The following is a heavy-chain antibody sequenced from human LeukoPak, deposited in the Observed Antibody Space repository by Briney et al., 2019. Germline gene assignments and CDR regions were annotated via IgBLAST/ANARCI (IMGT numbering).Heavy chain of an antibody. CDR1: GYTFTSYG. J-gene: IGHJ4*02. CDR2: ISAYNGNT. V-gene: IGHV1-18*01. CDR3: ARDPVWGYYDSSGYYYDY. Sequence: ASVKVSCKASGYTFTSYGISWMRQAPGQGLEWMGWISAYNGNTNYAQKLQGRVTMTTDTSTSTAYMELRSLRSDDTAVYYCARDPVWGYYDSSGYYYDYWGQGTLVTVSS. D-gene: IGHD3-22*01.